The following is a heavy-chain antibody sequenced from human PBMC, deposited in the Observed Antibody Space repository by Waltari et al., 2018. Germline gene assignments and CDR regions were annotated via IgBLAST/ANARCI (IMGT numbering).Heavy chain of an antibody. CDR2: ISAHNGDT. J-gene: IGHJ6*02. D-gene: IGHD6-13*01. CDR3: ARAGVYSSSGNYYYYGMDV. CDR1: GYTFAKYG. Sequence: QVQLVQSGDEVKTPGASVKVSCKASGYTFAKYGIHWVRQAPGQGLEWMGWISAHNGDTDYAQILQDRLTMTTDTSTSTAYMELRSLRSDDTARYYCARAGVYSSSGNYYYYGMDVWGRGTAVTVSS. V-gene: IGHV1-18*01.